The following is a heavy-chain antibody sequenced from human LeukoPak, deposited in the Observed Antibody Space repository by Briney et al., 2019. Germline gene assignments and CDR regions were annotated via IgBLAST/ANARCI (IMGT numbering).Heavy chain of an antibody. CDR2: MNPNSGNT. CDR1: GYTFTSYD. CDR3: ARVYRQLRPYYFDY. V-gene: IGHV1-8*01. D-gene: IGHD4-23*01. J-gene: IGHJ4*02. Sequence: ASVKVSCKASGYTFTSYDINWVRQATGQGLEWMGWMNPNSGNTGYAQKFQGRVTMTRNTSISTPYMELSSLRSGDPAVYYCARVYRQLRPYYFDYGAQETLHTLPS.